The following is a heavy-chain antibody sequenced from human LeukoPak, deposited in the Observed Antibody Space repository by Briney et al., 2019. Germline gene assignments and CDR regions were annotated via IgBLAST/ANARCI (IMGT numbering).Heavy chain of an antibody. V-gene: IGHV3-23*01. D-gene: IGHD3-22*01. CDR1: GFTFSSYA. CDR2: ISGSGGST. Sequence: GGSLRLSCAASGFTFSSYAMSWVRQAPGKGLEWVSSISGSGGSTYYADSVKGRFTISRDHSKNTLYLQRNNLRAGDTAGFYGAKTPYNYDSSGRYYFDYWGQGTPVTVSS. CDR3: AKTPYNYDSSGRYYFDY. J-gene: IGHJ4*02.